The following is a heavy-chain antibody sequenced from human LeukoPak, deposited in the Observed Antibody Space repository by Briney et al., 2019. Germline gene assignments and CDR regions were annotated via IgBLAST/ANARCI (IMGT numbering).Heavy chain of an antibody. CDR2: ISYDGSNK. Sequence: PGRSLRLSCAASGFTFSAYAMQWVRQAPGKGLEWVAVISYDGSNKYYADSVKGRFTISRDNSKNTLYLQMNSLRAEDTAVYYCARGSLTGYSSSYLDYWGQGTLVTVSS. CDR3: ARGSLTGYSSSYLDY. J-gene: IGHJ4*02. D-gene: IGHD6-13*01. V-gene: IGHV3-30-3*01. CDR1: GFTFSAYA.